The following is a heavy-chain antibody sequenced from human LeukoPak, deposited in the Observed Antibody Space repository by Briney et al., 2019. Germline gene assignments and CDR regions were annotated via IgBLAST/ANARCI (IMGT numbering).Heavy chain of an antibody. J-gene: IGHJ4*02. D-gene: IGHD3-10*01. CDR3: AKGPRWDLTMVQGLVDY. V-gene: IGHV3-9*01. Sequence: GRSLRLSCAASGFTFDDYAMHWVRQAPGKGLEWVSGISWNSGSIGYADSVKGRFTISRDNAKNSLYLQMNSLRAEDTALYYCAKGPRWDLTMVQGLVDYWGQGTLVTVSS. CDR1: GFTFDDYA. CDR2: ISWNSGSI.